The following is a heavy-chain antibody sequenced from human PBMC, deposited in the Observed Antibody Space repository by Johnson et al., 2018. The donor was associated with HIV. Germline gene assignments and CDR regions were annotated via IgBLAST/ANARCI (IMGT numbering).Heavy chain of an antibody. CDR2: ISGSSGSTI. V-gene: IGHV3-11*01. J-gene: IGHJ3*02. D-gene: IGHD3-10*01. CDR1: GFTFSDYY. CDR3: APIPSRGAFEI. Sequence: QVQLVESGGGLVKPGGSLRLSCAASGFTFSDYYMSWIRQAPGKGLEWVSAISGSSGSTIYYADSVKGRFTISRDNAKNSLYLQMNSLRAEETALDYCAPIPSRGAFEIWGQGTMVTVSS.